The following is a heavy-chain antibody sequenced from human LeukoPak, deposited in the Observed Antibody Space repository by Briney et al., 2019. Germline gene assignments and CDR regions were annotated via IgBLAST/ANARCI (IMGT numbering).Heavy chain of an antibody. CDR3: ARDRLRTYGYIDY. Sequence: GGSLRLSCAASGFTFSSYAMNWVRQAPGKGLEWVSSNSSSGSYIYHADSVKGRFTISRDNAKNSLYLGLNSLRAEDTAVYYCARDRLRTYGYIDYWGQGNLVTVSS. J-gene: IGHJ4*02. D-gene: IGHD3-10*01. CDR2: NSSSGSYI. V-gene: IGHV3-21*01. CDR1: GFTFSSYA.